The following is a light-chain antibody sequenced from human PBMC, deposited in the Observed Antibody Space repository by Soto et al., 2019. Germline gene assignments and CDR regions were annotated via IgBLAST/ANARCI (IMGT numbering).Light chain of an antibody. CDR1: SGHSSYA. V-gene: IGLV4-69*01. J-gene: IGLJ3*02. Sequence: QTVVTQSPSASASLGASVRLTCTLSSGHSSYAIAWHQQQPEKGPRYLMKVDSDGSHIKGDGIPDRFSGSSSGAERYLTISSRQSEDEADYYCQTWGTGTWVFGGVTKLTVL. CDR3: QTWGTGTWV. CDR2: VDSDGSH.